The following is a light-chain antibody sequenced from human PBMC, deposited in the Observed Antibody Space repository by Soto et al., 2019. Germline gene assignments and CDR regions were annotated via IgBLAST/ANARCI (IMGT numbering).Light chain of an antibody. Sequence: EIVLTQSPGTLSLSPGERATLSCRASQNVGSRYLAWYQQKPGQAPRLLIYGTSNRATGIQDRFSGSGSGTDFSLTISSLEPGDLAVYYCQQYGSSPRTFGEGNKVEIK. CDR2: GTS. CDR1: QNVGSRY. J-gene: IGKJ1*01. CDR3: QQYGSSPRT. V-gene: IGKV3-20*01.